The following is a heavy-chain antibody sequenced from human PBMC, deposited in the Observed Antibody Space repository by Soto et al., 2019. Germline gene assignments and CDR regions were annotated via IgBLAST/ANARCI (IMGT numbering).Heavy chain of an antibody. J-gene: IGHJ4*02. CDR3: ARGPTWNDEIAAAIDY. V-gene: IGHV3-33*01. CDR2: IRYDGSNK. D-gene: IGHD6-25*01. CDR1: GFTFSSYG. Sequence: GGSLRLSCAASGFTFSSYGMHWVRQAPGKGLEWVAVIRYDGSNKYYADSVKGRFTISRDNSKNTLYLQMNSLRAEDTVVYYCARGPTWNDEIAAAIDYWGQGTLVTVSS.